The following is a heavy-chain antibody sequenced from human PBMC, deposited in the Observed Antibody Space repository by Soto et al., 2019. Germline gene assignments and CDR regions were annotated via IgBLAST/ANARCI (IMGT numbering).Heavy chain of an antibody. CDR1: GDSISSGGYY. Sequence: PSETLSLTCTVSGDSISSGGYYWSWIRQHPGKGLEWIGYIFYSASTYYNPSLKSRLTISVDTSKNQFSLKLSSVTAAGTAVYYCAREREEYCSGGTCPNYYYYAMDVWGQGTTVTVSS. J-gene: IGHJ6*02. CDR2: IFYSAST. CDR3: AREREEYCSGGTCPNYYYYAMDV. V-gene: IGHV4-31*03. D-gene: IGHD2-15*01.